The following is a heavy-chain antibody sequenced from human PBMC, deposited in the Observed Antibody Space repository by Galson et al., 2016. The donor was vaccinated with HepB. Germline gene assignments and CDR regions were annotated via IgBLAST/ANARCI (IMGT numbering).Heavy chain of an antibody. CDR2: ISISSNFI. V-gene: IGHV3-21*01. J-gene: IGHJ4*02. CDR3: AKDSILDD. CDR1: GFIFSSYA. Sequence: SLRLSCAASGFIFSSYAMSWVRQAPGKGLEWVSSISISSNFIHYADSVKGRFTISRDNAKNSLFLQMSSQRAEDTAIYYCAKDSILDDWGQGILVTVSS. D-gene: IGHD3-3*01.